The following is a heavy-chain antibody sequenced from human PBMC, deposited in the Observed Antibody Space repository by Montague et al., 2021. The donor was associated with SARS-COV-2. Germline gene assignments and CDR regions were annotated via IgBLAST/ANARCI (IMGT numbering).Heavy chain of an antibody. D-gene: IGHD5-12*01. CDR3: ARRGRKLLPVATTVGGFDI. V-gene: IGHV4-39*02. Sequence: SETLSLTSTVSGGSISSSNYYWDWIRQPPGKGLEWIRSIYDSGSTYYNPSLKSRVTISVDTSKNHFSLKLSSVTAADTAVYYCARRGRKLLPVATTVGGFDIWGQGTMVTVSS. CDR1: GGSISSSNYY. J-gene: IGHJ3*02. CDR2: IYDSGST.